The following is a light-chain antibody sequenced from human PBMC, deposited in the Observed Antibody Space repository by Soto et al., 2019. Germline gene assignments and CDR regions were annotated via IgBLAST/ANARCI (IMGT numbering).Light chain of an antibody. J-gene: IGLJ3*02. V-gene: IGLV2-11*01. Sequence: QSVLTQPRSVSGSPGQSVTISCTGTSSDVGGYNYVSWYQQHPGKAPKLMIYDVSKRPSGVPDRFSGSKSGNTASLTISGLQAEDEADYYCCSYAGSYIHWVFGGGTKLIVL. CDR2: DVS. CDR3: CSYAGSYIHWV. CDR1: SSDVGGYNY.